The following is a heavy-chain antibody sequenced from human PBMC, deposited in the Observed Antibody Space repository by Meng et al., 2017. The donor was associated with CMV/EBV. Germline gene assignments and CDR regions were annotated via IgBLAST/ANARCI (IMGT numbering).Heavy chain of an antibody. CDR1: GGSISSGDYY. CDR3: ARAAPDYYDSSGPPDY. Sequence: QVQLQGSGPGLVTPSQTLSLTCTVSGGSISSGDYYWTWIRQPPGKGLEWIGYIYYSGSTYYNPSLKSRVTISVDTSKNQFSLKLSSVTAADTAVYYCARAAPDYYDSSGPPDYWGQGTLVTVSS. J-gene: IGHJ4*02. D-gene: IGHD3-22*01. CDR2: IYYSGST. V-gene: IGHV4-30-4*08.